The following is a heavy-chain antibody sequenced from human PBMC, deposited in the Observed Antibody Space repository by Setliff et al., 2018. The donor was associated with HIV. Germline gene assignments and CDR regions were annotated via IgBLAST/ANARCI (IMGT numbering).Heavy chain of an antibody. D-gene: IGHD2-21*01. CDR3: AKLQEGHVYSHYDS. CDR1: EFTFSVYA. CDR2: ISGSGSST. J-gene: IGHJ4*02. V-gene: IGHV3-23*01. Sequence: GGSLRLSCAASEFTFSVYAMSWLRQAPGEGLEWVSGISGSGSSTYYADSVKGRLTISRDNSQNALYLHMNSLRAEDTAVYYCAKLQEGHVYSHYDSWGQGTLVTVSS.